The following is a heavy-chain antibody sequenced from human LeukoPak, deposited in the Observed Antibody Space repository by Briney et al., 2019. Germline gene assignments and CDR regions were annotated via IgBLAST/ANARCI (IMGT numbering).Heavy chain of an antibody. D-gene: IGHD3-10*01. V-gene: IGHV3-30*03. CDR3: AREEIKVPGVNDY. Sequence: GGSLRLSCAASGFTFSSYGMQWVRQAPGKGPEWVAVISYDGSNKYYADSVKGRFTISRDNANNTLYLQMNSLRAEDTAVYYCAREEIKVPGVNDYWGQGTLVTVSS. CDR2: ISYDGSNK. CDR1: GFTFSSYG. J-gene: IGHJ4*02.